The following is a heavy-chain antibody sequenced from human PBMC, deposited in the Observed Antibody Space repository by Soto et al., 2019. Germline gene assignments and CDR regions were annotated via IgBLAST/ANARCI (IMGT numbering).Heavy chain of an antibody. Sequence: QVQLQQWGAGLLKPSETLSLTCAVYGGSFSGYYWSWIRQPPGKGLEWIGEINHSGSTNYNPSLKSRVTISVDTSKNQFSLKLSSVTAADTAVYYCASSRGYSYGYVDYWGQGTLVTVSS. V-gene: IGHV4-34*01. D-gene: IGHD5-18*01. J-gene: IGHJ4*02. CDR2: INHSGST. CDR3: ASSRGYSYGYVDY. CDR1: GGSFSGYY.